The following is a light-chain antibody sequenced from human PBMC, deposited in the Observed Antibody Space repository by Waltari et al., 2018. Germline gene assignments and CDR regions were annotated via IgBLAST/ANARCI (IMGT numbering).Light chain of an antibody. Sequence: IVLTQSPATLSLSPGERATLSCRASQSISSNLAWYQQKPGQSPRLLIHGASTRATGIPARFSGSGSGTDFTLTISSLQSEDFAVYFCQQYNTWPTFGGGTKVEIK. J-gene: IGKJ4*01. CDR1: QSISSN. CDR2: GAS. CDR3: QQYNTWPT. V-gene: IGKV3-15*01.